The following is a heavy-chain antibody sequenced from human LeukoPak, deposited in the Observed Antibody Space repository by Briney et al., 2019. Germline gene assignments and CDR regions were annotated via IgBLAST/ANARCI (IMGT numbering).Heavy chain of an antibody. J-gene: IGHJ4*02. D-gene: IGHD2-15*01. V-gene: IGHV4-39*01. CDR3: ARQSVSVGPFDY. CDR1: GGSISSSSYY. Sequence: SETLSLTCTVSGGSISSSSYYWGWIRQPPGKGLEWIGSIYYSGSTYYNPSLKSRVTISVDTSKNQFSLKLSSVTAADTAVYYCARQSVSVGPFDYWGQGTLVTVSS. CDR2: IYYSGST.